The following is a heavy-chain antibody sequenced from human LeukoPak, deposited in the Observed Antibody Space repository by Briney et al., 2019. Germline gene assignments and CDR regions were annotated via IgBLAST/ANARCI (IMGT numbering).Heavy chain of an antibody. CDR3: ARGRKAYRKTPNWFDP. CDR1: GYTFTSYD. D-gene: IGHD3-16*01. CDR2: TNPNSGNT. Sequence: GASVKVSCKASGYTFTSYDINWVRQATGQGLEWMGWTNPNSGNTGYAQKFQGRVTITRNTSISTAYMELSSLRSEDTAVYYCARGRKAYRKTPNWFDPWGQGTLVTVSS. V-gene: IGHV1-8*03. J-gene: IGHJ5*02.